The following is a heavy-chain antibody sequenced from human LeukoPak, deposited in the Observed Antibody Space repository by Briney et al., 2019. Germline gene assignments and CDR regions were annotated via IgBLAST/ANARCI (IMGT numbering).Heavy chain of an antibody. V-gene: IGHV3-7*01. D-gene: IGHD7-27*01. CDR2: IKQDGSEK. CDR3: ARDLITGAPGADY. Sequence: PGGSLRLSCAASGFTFSSYWMTWVRQAPGKGLEWLANIKQDGSEKYYVDSVKGRFTISRDNAKNSLYMQMNSLRAEDTAVYYCARDLITGAPGADYWGQGTLATVSS. CDR1: GFTFSSYW. J-gene: IGHJ4*02.